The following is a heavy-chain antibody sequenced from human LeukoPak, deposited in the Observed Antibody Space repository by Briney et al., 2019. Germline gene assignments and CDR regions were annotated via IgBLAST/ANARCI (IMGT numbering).Heavy chain of an antibody. CDR2: INPNSGGT. D-gene: IGHD2-2*01. V-gene: IGHV1-2*02. Sequence: ASVKVSCKASGYTFTGYYMHWVRQAPGQGLEWMGWINPNSGGTNYAQKFQGRVTMTRDTSISTAYMELSRLRSGDTAVYYCARDLGCSSTSCFLGAVGRLDYWGQGTLVTVSS. CDR3: ARDLGCSSTSCFLGAVGRLDY. J-gene: IGHJ4*02. CDR1: GYTFTGYY.